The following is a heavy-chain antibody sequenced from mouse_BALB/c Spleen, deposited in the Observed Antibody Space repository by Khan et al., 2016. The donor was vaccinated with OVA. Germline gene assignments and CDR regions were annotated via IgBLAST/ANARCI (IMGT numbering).Heavy chain of an antibody. J-gene: IGHJ2*01. V-gene: IGHV2-9*02. CDR1: GFSLTSYG. Sequence: VQLQESGPGLVAPSQSLSITCTVSGFSLTSYGVHWVRQPPGKGLEWLGVIWAGGSSNYNSALMSRLSISTDNSKIQVFLKMNNLQTDDTAMYDCDRLEDKWGQGTTLTVSS. CDR2: IWAGGSS. CDR3: DRLEDK.